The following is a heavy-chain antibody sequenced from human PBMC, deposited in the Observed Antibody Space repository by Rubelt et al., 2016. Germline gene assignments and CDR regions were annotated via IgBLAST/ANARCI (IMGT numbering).Heavy chain of an antibody. D-gene: IGHD6-13*01. Sequence: QLQLQESGPGLVKPSETLSLTCTVSGGSISSSSYYWGWIRQPPGKGLEWIGSIYYSGSTYYNPSLKSRVTISVDTSKNQFSLKLSSVAAADTAVYYCARDPIAAETNWFDPWGQGTLVTVSS. CDR1: GGSISSSSYY. CDR3: ARDPIAAETNWFDP. V-gene: IGHV4-39*02. J-gene: IGHJ5*02. CDR2: IYYSGST.